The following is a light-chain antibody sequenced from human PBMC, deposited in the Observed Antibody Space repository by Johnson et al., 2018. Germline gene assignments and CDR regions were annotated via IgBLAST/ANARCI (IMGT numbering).Light chain of an antibody. V-gene: IGLV1-51*02. CDR1: SSNIGNNY. CDR2: ENN. J-gene: IGLJ1*01. Sequence: QSVLTQPPSVSAAPGQKVTISCSGSSSNIGNNYVSWYQQLPGTAPKLLIYENNKRPSGIPDRFSGSKSGTSATLGITGLQTGDEADYYCGTWDSSLSAGNVFGCGTKVTVL. CDR3: GTWDSSLSAGNV.